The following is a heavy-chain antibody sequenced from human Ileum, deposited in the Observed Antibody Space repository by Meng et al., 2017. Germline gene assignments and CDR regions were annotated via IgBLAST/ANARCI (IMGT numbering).Heavy chain of an antibody. CDR3: ARSARDVLFFDY. J-gene: IGHJ4*02. V-gene: IGHV3-48*03. CDR1: GFTFSSFE. Sequence: GESLKISCAASGFTFSSFEMNWVRQAPGKGLEWVAYISRSGGPVVYADSVKGRFTISRDNANYSLYLQMNSLRAEDTAIYYCARSARDVLFFDYWGQGSQVTVSS. D-gene: IGHD2-8*01. CDR2: ISRSGGPV.